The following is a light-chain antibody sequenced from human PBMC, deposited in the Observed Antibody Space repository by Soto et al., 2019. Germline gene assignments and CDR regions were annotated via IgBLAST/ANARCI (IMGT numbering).Light chain of an antibody. CDR1: SSDVGGYNY. Sequence: QSALTQPPSASGSPGQSVTISCTGTSSDVGGYNYVSWYQQHPGKAPKLIIYEVGNRPSGVSQRFSGSKSGNTASLTIFGLQAEDEADYYCSSYTSSNTLVFGGGTKVTVL. V-gene: IGLV2-14*01. CDR3: SSYTSSNTLV. CDR2: EVG. J-gene: IGLJ3*02.